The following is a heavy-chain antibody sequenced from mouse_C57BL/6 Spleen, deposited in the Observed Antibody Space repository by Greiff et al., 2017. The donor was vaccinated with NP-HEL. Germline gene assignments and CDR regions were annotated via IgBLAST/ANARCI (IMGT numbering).Heavy chain of an antibody. CDR3: VREGIYYYCRGAIDY. CDR2: IRSTGSNYTS. Sequence: EVKLVESGGGLVQPKGSLKLSCAASGFTFNTYAMHWVRQAPGKGLEWVARIRSTGSNYTSYYAASVKDRFTISRDDSQSMLYLQMNNLKSEDTAMYYCVREGIYYYCRGAIDYWGQGTSVTVSS. J-gene: IGHJ4*01. V-gene: IGHV10-3*01. D-gene: IGHD1-1*01. CDR1: GFTFNTYA.